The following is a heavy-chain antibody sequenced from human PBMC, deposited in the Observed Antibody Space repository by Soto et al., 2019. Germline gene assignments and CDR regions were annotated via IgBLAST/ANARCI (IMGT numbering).Heavy chain of an antibody. CDR2: ISGSGGST. CDR1: GFTFSSYA. J-gene: IGHJ4*02. D-gene: IGHD4-17*01. CDR3: ATDPRAATLTVIDY. V-gene: IGHV3-23*01. Sequence: EVQLLESGGGLVQPGGSLRLSCAASGFTFSSYAMSWVRQAPGKGLEWVSAISGSGGSTYYADSVKGRFTISRDNSKNTLYLQMNSLRAEDTAVHYCATDPRAATLTVIDYWGQGTLVTVSS.